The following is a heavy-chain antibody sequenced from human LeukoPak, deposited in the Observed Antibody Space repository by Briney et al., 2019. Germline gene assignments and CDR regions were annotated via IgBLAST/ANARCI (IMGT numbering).Heavy chain of an antibody. CDR2: INPNSGGT. D-gene: IGHD6-13*01. J-gene: IGHJ5*02. V-gene: IGHV1-2*04. CDR3: ARGGSSWQYNWFDP. CDR1: GYTFTGYY. Sequence: ASVKVSCKASGYTFTGYYMHWVRQAPGQGLEWMGWINPNSGGTNYAQKFQGWATMTRDTSISTAYMELSRLRSDDTAVYYCARGGSSWQYNWFDPWGRGTLVTVSS.